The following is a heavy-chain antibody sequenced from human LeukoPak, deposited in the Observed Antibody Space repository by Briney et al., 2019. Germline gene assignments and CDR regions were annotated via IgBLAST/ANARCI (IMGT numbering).Heavy chain of an antibody. Sequence: GRSLRLSCAASGFTFSDHYMQWVRQAPGKGLEWVGRVRDKANSYTTEYAASVKGRFTISRDDSKNSMFLQMNNLETEDTAFYYCARERWRSGSYHDAFDIWGQGKMVTVSS. J-gene: IGHJ3*02. V-gene: IGHV3-72*01. CDR1: GFTFSDHY. CDR3: ARERWRSGSYHDAFDI. D-gene: IGHD1-26*01. CDR2: VRDKANSYTT.